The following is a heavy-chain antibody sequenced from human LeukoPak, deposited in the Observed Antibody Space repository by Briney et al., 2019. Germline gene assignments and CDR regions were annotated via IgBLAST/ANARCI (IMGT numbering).Heavy chain of an antibody. CDR2: ISSSSSYI. V-gene: IGHV3-21*01. CDR3: ARDPVLRYFDWLPY. Sequence: GGSLRLSCAASGFTFSSYSMNWVRQAPGKGLEWVSSISSSSSYIYYADSVKGRFTISRDNAKNSLYLQMNSLRAEDTAVYYCARDPVLRYFDWLPYWGQGTLVTVSS. D-gene: IGHD3-9*01. CDR1: GFTFSSYS. J-gene: IGHJ4*02.